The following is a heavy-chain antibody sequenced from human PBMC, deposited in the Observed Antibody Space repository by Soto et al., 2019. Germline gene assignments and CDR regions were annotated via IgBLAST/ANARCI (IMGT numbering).Heavy chain of an antibody. V-gene: IGHV6-1*01. Sequence: SQTLSLTCAISGDSVSSNSAAWNWIRQSPSRGLEWLGRTYYRSKWYNDYAVSVKSRITINPDTSKNQFSLQLNSVTPEDTAVYYCARGDYVDTAMTPDAFDIWGQGTMVTVSS. D-gene: IGHD5-18*01. J-gene: IGHJ3*02. CDR3: ARGDYVDTAMTPDAFDI. CDR1: GDSVSSNSAA. CDR2: TYYRSKWYN.